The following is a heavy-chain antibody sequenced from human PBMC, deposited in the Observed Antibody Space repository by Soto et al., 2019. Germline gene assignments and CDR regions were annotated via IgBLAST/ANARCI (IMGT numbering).Heavy chain of an antibody. CDR2: INHSGST. CDR1: GGSFSGYY. D-gene: IGHD6-6*01. J-gene: IGHJ6*02. CDR3: ARRIAARLAYYYYYGMDV. V-gene: IGHV4-34*01. Sequence: SETLSLTCAVYGGSFSGYYWSWIRQPPGKGLEWIGEINHSGSTNYNPSLKSRVTISVDTSKNQFSLKLSSVTAADTAVYYCARRIAARLAYYYYYGMDVWRQGTTVTVSS.